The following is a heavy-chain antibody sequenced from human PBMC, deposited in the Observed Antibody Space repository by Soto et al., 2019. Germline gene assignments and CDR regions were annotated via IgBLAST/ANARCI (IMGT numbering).Heavy chain of an antibody. CDR1: GFTYNDHY. CDR2: TRNKVNSYTT. Sequence: EMQLVESGGGLVQPGVSLRLSCAASGFTYNDHYMDWVRQAPGKGLEWVGRTRNKVNSYTTEYAASVKGNFTISRDDSKNSLYLQKNSLKTESTAVYYCARDYGSARGWYDPCGQGTLVTVSS. CDR3: ARDYGSARGWYDP. V-gene: IGHV3-72*01. D-gene: IGHD3-10*01. J-gene: IGHJ5*02.